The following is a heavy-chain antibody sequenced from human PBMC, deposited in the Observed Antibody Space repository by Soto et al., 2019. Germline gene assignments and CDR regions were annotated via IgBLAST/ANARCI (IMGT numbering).Heavy chain of an antibody. Sequence: GGSLRLSCAASGFTISIFDIHWVRQAPGKGLEWVTLISNDGSNTYCADSVKGRFTISRDNSKNTLYLQMSSLRAEDTAVYYCVKEGYYYDSSGYYYGWFDPWGQGTLVTVSS. CDR3: VKEGYYYDSSGYYYGWFDP. CDR1: GFTISIFD. CDR2: ISNDGSNT. J-gene: IGHJ5*02. D-gene: IGHD3-22*01. V-gene: IGHV3-30*14.